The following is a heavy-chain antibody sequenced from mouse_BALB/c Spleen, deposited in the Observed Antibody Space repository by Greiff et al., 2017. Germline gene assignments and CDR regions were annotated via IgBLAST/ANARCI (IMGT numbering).Heavy chain of an antibody. Sequence: EVKLEESGPGLVKPSQSLSLTCTVTGYSITSDYAWNWIRQFPGNKLEWMGYISYSGSTSYNPSLKSRISITRDTSKNQFFLQLNSVTTEDTATYYCARSRRYGNRYWYFDVWGAGTTVTVSS. CDR3: ARSRRYGNRYWYFDV. CDR2: ISYSGST. V-gene: IGHV3-2*02. J-gene: IGHJ1*01. D-gene: IGHD2-10*02. CDR1: GYSITSDYA.